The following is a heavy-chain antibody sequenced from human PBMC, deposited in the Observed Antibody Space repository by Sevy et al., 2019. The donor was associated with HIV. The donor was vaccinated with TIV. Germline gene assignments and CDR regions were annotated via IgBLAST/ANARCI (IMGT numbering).Heavy chain of an antibody. CDR2: IYHTGNT. CDR1: GASISSAVYS. D-gene: IGHD4-17*01. J-gene: IGHJ3*01. V-gene: IGHV4-30-2*01. Sequence: SETLSLTCAVSGASISSAVYSWNWIRQPPGKGLEWIGYIYHTGNTYYKPSLKSRVTISVDRSNNQFSLKMPSLTAADTAVYYCARDGGTMTTPGCLDFWGQGIMVTVSS. CDR3: ARDGGTMTTPGCLDF.